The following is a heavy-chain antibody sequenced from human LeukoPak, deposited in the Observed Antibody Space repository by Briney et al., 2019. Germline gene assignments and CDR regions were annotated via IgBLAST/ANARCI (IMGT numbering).Heavy chain of an antibody. J-gene: IGHJ6*03. CDR2: ISDRSSTI. V-gene: IGHV3-48*04. Sequence: GGSLRLSCAASGFTFTEYSIIWVRQAPGKGLEWVSFISDISDRSSTIHYADSVKGRFTISRDNAERSVYLQMNSLRAADTAVDYFAGVQGPTHKTRYMDVCDTGTTDTVSS. CDR1: GFTFTEYS. CDR3: AGVQGPTHKTRYMDV.